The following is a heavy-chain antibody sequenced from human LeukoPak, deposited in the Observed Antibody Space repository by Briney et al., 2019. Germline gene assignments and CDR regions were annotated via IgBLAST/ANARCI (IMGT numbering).Heavy chain of an antibody. CDR2: ISSSSSYT. V-gene: IGHV3-11*06. CDR1: GFTFSDYY. J-gene: IGHJ4*02. CDR3: ARDQGCCSGGSCYGRAVDY. D-gene: IGHD2-15*01. Sequence: GGSLRLSCAASGFTFSDYYMSWIRQAPGKGLEWVSSISSSSSYTNYADSVKGRFTISRDNAKNSLYLQMNSLRAEDTAVYYCARDQGCCSGGSCYGRAVDYWGQGTLVTVSS.